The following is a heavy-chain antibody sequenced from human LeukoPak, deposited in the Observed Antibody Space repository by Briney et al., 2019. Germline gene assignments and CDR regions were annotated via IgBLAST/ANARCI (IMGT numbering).Heavy chain of an antibody. J-gene: IGHJ4*02. V-gene: IGHV3-64*01. CDR2: ISNKGEST. CDR3: ARTSIAAREADY. CDR1: GFTFRRYS. D-gene: IGHD6-6*01. Sequence: PGGSQRLSCAASGFTFRRYSQHWVRHATGQGVEYVSSISNKGESTYYAKSVKGRFTISRDNSKNTLYLQMGSLRAEDMAVYYSARTSIAAREADYWGQGKLVTVSS.